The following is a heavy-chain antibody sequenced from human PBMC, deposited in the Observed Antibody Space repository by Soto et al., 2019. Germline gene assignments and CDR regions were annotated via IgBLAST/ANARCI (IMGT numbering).Heavy chain of an antibody. CDR1: GGPFSGYY. Sequence: SETLSLTCAVSGGPFSGYYWGWVRQPPGKGLEWVGEINYSGSTNYNPSLKRRVTISVDTSKNQVSLKVTSVTAADTAMYYCARRNYFYALDAWGQGTTVTVSS. J-gene: IGHJ6*02. CDR2: INYSGST. CDR3: ARRNYFYALDA. V-gene: IGHV4-34*01.